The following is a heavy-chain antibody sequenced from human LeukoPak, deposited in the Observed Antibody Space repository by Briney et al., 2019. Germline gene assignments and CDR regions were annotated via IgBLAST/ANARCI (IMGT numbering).Heavy chain of an antibody. CDR2: INLNSGGT. CDR3: ARSGGYCSSTSCHYLLYYYYYMDV. V-gene: IGHV1-2*02. D-gene: IGHD2-2*01. J-gene: IGHJ6*03. Sequence: GASVKVSCKASGYTFTDYYIHWVRQAPGQGLEWMGWINLNSGGTNYAQKFQGRVTMTRDTSISTAYMELSRLRSDDTAVYYCARSGGYCSSTSCHYLLYYYYYMDVWGKGTTVTVSS. CDR1: GYTFTDYY.